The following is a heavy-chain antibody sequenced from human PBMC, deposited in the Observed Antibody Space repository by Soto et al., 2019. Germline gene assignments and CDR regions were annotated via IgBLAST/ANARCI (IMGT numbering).Heavy chain of an antibody. D-gene: IGHD7-27*01. J-gene: IGHJ6*03. Sequence: QVQLVQSGAELKKPGASVTVSCKASGYTFNSYSMHWVRQAPGQRLEWMGCINTDNGNTKYSQIFPGRVTITRDTAASTVYMDVSSLRSEDTAVYYCARDATGDTDYCYYTDVWGKGTMITVSS. CDR1: GYTFNSYS. CDR2: INTDNGNT. V-gene: IGHV1-3*04. CDR3: ARDATGDTDYCYYTDV.